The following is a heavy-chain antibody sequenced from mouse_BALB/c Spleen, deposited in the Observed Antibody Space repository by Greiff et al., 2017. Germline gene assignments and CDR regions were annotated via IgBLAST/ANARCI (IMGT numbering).Heavy chain of an antibody. J-gene: IGHJ3*01. Sequence: EVMLVESGGGLVQPGGSRKLSCAASGFTFSDYGMAWVRQAPGKGPEWVAFISNLAYSIYYADTVTGRFTISRENAKNTLYLEMSSLRSEDTAMYYCARDRGYDGAWFAYWGQGTLVTVSA. CDR2: ISNLAYSI. V-gene: IGHV5-15*02. D-gene: IGHD2-14*01. CDR3: ARDRGYDGAWFAY. CDR1: GFTFSDYG.